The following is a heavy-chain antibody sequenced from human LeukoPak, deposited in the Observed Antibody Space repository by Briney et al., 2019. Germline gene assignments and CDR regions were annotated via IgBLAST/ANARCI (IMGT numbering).Heavy chain of an antibody. CDR3: ARIPLSPAAADPYYMDV. V-gene: IGHV1-69*05. J-gene: IGHJ6*03. CDR1: GGTFSSYA. Sequence: ASVKVSCKASGGTFSSYAISWVRQAPGQGLEWMGGIIPIFGTANYAQKFQGRVTITTDESTSTAYMELSSLRSEDTAVYYCARIPLSPAAADPYYMDVWGKGTTVTVSS. D-gene: IGHD6-13*01. CDR2: IIPIFGTA.